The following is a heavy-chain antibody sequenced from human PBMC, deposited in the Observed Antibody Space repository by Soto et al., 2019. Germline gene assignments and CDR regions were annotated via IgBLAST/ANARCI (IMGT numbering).Heavy chain of an antibody. CDR2: INPNSGGT. Sequence: AASVKVSCKASGYTFTGYYMHWVRQAPGQGLEWMGWINPNSGGTNYAQKFQGRVTMTRDTSISTAYMELSRLRSDDTAVYYCASSDRITLLRGEMAVWGQRTTVIGSS. V-gene: IGHV1-2*02. CDR1: GYTFTGYY. J-gene: IGHJ6*02. D-gene: IGHD3-10*01. CDR3: ASSDRITLLRGEMAV.